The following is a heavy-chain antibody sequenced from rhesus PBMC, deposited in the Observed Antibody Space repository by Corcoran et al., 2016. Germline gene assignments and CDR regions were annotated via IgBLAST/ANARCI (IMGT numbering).Heavy chain of an antibody. D-gene: IGHD4-29*01. Sequence: QVQLQESGPGLVKPLETLSLTCAVSGGSISSNYWSWIRQAPGKGLEWIGYIYGSGRSTNHNPTLQSLGTLSVDTSKNPLSLKLSSVTAADTAVYYCARHSTTVAVHFDYWGQGVLVTVSS. CDR2: IYGSGRST. J-gene: IGHJ4*01. CDR1: GGSISSNY. V-gene: IGHV4S11*01. CDR3: ARHSTTVAVHFDY.